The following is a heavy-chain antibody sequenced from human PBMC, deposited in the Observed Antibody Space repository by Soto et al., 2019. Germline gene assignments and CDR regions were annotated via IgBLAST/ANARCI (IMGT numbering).Heavy chain of an antibody. CDR1: GYTFTSYD. J-gene: IGHJ6*02. V-gene: IGHV1-8*01. Sequence: GASVKVSCKASGYTFTSYDINWVRQATGLGLEWMGWMNPNSGNTGYAQKFQGRVTMTRNTSISTAYMELSSLRSEDTAVYYCARNPRFHFGVVISLPRDYYYGMDVWGQGTTVTVSS. CDR2: MNPNSGNT. D-gene: IGHD3-3*01. CDR3: ARNPRFHFGVVISLPRDYYYGMDV.